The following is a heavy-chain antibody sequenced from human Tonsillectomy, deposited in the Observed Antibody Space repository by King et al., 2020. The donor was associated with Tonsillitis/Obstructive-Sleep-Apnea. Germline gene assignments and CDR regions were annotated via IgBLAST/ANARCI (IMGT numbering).Heavy chain of an antibody. J-gene: IGHJ6*03. V-gene: IGHV3-9*01. CDR3: AKDHCLACYFYYMDV. Sequence: VQLVESGGGLVQPGRSLRLSCAASGFTFDDYAMHWVRQPPGKGLEWVSGISWNSRRIGYADSVKGRFTISRDNAKSSLYLEMNSLRVEDTALYYCAKDHCLACYFYYMDVWGKGTTVTVS. CDR1: GFTFDDYA. CDR2: ISWNSRRI. D-gene: IGHD2-21*01.